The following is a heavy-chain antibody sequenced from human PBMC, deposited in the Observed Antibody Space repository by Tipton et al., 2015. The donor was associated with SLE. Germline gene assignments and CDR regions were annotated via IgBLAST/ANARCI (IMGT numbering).Heavy chain of an antibody. D-gene: IGHD3-22*01. CDR3: WRGGYDSRYDP. J-gene: IGHJ5*02. CDR2: ISAYNGNT. CDR1: GYSFTSYG. V-gene: IGHV1-18*01. Sequence: QSGPEVKKPGASVKVSCKASGYSFTSYGISWVRQAPGQGLEWMGWISAYNGNTNYAQKLQGRVTMTRDTSITTAYMELSSLRSEDSAMYYCWRGGYDSRYDPWGQGTLITVSS.